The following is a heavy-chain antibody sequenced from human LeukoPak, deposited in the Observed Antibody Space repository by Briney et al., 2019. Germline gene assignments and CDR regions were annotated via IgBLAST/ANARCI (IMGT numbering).Heavy chain of an antibody. J-gene: IGHJ4*02. Sequence: GGSLRLSCAASGFTFTIFGLNWVRQAPGKGLEWVSSISSSSSYIYYADSVKGRFTISRDNAKNSLYLQMNSLRAEDTAVYYCARDRRGDYLDYWGQGTLVTVSS. D-gene: IGHD4-17*01. CDR3: ARDRRGDYLDY. V-gene: IGHV3-21*01. CDR2: ISSSSSYI. CDR1: GFTFTIFG.